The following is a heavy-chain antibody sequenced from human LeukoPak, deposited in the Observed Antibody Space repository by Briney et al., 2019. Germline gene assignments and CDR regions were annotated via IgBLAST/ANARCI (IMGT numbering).Heavy chain of an antibody. Sequence: GASVKVSCKASGYTFTSYDINWVRQATGQGLEWMGWMNPNSGNTGYAQKFQGRVTMTRNTSISTAYMELSSLRSEDTAVYYCARELYYYGSGSNEFDCWGQGTLVTVSS. D-gene: IGHD3-10*01. CDR2: MNPNSGNT. V-gene: IGHV1-8*01. J-gene: IGHJ4*02. CDR1: GYTFTSYD. CDR3: ARELYYYGSGSNEFDC.